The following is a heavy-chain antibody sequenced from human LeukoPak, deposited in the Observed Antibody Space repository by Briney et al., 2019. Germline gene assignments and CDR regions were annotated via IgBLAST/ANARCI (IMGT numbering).Heavy chain of an antibody. CDR3: ASLSGGLFDY. CDR1: GGSISSYY. V-gene: IGHV4-59*04. D-gene: IGHD3-16*01. J-gene: IGHJ4*02. CDR2: IYYSGST. Sequence: SETLSLTCTVSGGSISSYYWSWIRQPPGKGLEWIGYIYYSGSTYYNPSLKSRVTISVDTSKNQFSLKLSSVTAADTAVYYCASLSGGLFDYWGQGTLVTVSS.